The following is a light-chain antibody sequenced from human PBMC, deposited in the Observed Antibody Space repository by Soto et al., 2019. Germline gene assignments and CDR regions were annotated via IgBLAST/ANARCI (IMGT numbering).Light chain of an antibody. CDR2: DVT. CDR3: SSYTRTNTLV. Sequence: QSALIQPVSVSGSPGQSITISCTGSSSDVGGYNFVSWYQQHPGKAPKLMIYDVTNRPSGVSNRFSASKSGDTASLTISGLQAEDEVDYYCSSYTRTNTLVFGGGTQLTVL. CDR1: SSDVGGYNF. J-gene: IGLJ3*02. V-gene: IGLV2-14*01.